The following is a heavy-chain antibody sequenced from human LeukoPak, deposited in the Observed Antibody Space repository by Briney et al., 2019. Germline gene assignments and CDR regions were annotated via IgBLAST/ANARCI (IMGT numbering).Heavy chain of an antibody. V-gene: IGHV4-59*08. D-gene: IGHD6-13*01. J-gene: IGHJ4*02. CDR2: IYYSGST. CDR1: GGSISSYY. Sequence: PSETLSLTCTVSGGSISSYYWSWIRQPPGKGLEWIGYIYYSGSTNYNPSLKSRVTISVDTSKNQFSLKLSSVTAADTAVYYCARHERAAGVDYWGQGTLVTVSS. CDR3: ARHERAAGVDY.